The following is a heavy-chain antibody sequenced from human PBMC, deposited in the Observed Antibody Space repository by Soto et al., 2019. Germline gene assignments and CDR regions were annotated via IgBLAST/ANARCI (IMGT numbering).Heavy chain of an antibody. Sequence: SVKVSCKASGFTFTSSAVQWVRQARGQRLEWIGWIVVGSGNTNYAQKFQERVTITRDMSTSTAYMELSSLRSEDTAVYYCAAVPNYYDSSGYYYLWGQGTLVTVSS. D-gene: IGHD3-22*01. CDR2: IVVGSGNT. CDR1: GFTFTSSA. CDR3: AAVPNYYDSSGYYYL. V-gene: IGHV1-58*01. J-gene: IGHJ4*02.